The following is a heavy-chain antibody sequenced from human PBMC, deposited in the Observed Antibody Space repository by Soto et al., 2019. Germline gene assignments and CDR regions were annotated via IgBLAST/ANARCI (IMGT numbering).Heavy chain of an antibody. D-gene: IGHD1-1*01. CDR2: MNPNSGNT. J-gene: IGHJ3*02. CDR3: ARGRSQTTRVGFDS. V-gene: IGHV1-8*01. Sequence: ASVKVSCKASGYTFSTYDINWVRQATGQGPEWMGWMNPNSGNTGYPQKFQGRVTMTRNTSISTAYMELSSLRSEDTAVYYCARGRSQTTRVGFDSWGPGTLVTVSS. CDR1: GYTFSTYD.